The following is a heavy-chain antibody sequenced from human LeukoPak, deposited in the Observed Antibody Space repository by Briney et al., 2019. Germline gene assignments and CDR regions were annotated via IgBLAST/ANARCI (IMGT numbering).Heavy chain of an antibody. Sequence: GGSLRLSCAASGFTFSDYSINWVRRAPGKGLEWVSYIRSSSRGTISYADSVQGRFTIPRDNAKNSLYLQMNSLRVEDTAVYYCARDHNWGFDCWGQGTLVTVSS. J-gene: IGHJ4*02. CDR2: IRSSSRGTI. V-gene: IGHV3-48*01. CDR1: GFTFSDYS. D-gene: IGHD7-27*01. CDR3: ARDHNWGFDC.